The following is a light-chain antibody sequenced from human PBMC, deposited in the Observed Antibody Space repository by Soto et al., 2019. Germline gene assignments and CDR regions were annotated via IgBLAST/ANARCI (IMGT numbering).Light chain of an antibody. CDR3: RRYSSYSEA. CDR2: KAS. J-gene: IGKJ1*01. CDR1: QTISSW. Sequence: DIQMTQSPSTLSGSVGDRVTITCRASQTISSWLAWYQQKPGKAPKLLIYKASTLKSGVPSRFSGSGSGTEFAVTISSLQRDDFGRDYCRRYSSYSEAFGQGTKVELK. V-gene: IGKV1-5*03.